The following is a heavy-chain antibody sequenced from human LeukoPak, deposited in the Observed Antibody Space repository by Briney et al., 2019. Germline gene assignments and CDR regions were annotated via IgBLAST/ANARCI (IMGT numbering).Heavy chain of an antibody. J-gene: IGHJ4*02. V-gene: IGHV3-15*01. CDR2: IKSKTDGGTT. CDR1: GLTFSNAW. D-gene: IGHD3-10*01. CDR3: TTYGSGRKFDY. Sequence: GGSLKLSCAASGLTFSNAWMSWVRQAPGKGLEWVGRIKSKTDGGTTDYAAPVKGRFTISRDDSTNTLYLQMNSLKSEDTAVYYCTTYGSGRKFDYWGQGILVTVSS.